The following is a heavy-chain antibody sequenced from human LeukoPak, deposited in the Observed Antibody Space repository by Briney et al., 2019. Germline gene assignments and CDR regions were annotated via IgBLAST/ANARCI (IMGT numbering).Heavy chain of an antibody. CDR1: GSTFSSYG. V-gene: IGHV3-30*18. D-gene: IGHD4-17*01. CDR3: AKADGDYGRGSADY. Sequence: PGRSLRLSCAASGSTFSSYGMHWVRQAPGKGLEWVAVISYDGSNKYYADSVKGRFTISRDNSKNTLYLQMNSLRAEDTAVYYCAKADGDYGRGSADYWGQGTLVTVSS. CDR2: ISYDGSNK. J-gene: IGHJ4*02.